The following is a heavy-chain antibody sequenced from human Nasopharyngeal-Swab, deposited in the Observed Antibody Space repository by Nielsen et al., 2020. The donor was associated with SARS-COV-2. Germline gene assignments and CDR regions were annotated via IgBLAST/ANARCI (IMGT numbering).Heavy chain of an antibody. CDR1: GFTLSNNW. CDR2: INQDGSEK. CDR3: SRMLED. Sequence: GGSLRLSCAASGFTLSNNWMDWVRQAPGKGLEWVANINQDGSEKHYVDSVKGRFPISRDNAKNSVYLQLNSLRTEDTAIYYCSRMLEDWGQGTLVTVSS. J-gene: IGHJ4*02. V-gene: IGHV3-7*01. D-gene: IGHD3-10*02.